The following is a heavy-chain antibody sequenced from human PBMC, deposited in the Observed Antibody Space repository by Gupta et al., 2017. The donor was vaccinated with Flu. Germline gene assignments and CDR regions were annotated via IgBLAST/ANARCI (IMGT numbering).Heavy chain of an antibody. J-gene: IGHJ4*02. CDR1: GGSFSGYY. V-gene: IGHV4-34*01. CDR3: ASPLELVPDIAAAGAYDY. Sequence: QVQLQQWGAGLLKPSETLSLTCAVYGGSFSGYYWSWIRQPPGKGLEWIGEINHSGSTNYNPSLKSRVTISVDTSKNQFSLKLSSVTAADTAVYYCASPLELVPDIAAAGAYDYWGQGTLVTVSS. D-gene: IGHD6-13*01. CDR2: INHSGST.